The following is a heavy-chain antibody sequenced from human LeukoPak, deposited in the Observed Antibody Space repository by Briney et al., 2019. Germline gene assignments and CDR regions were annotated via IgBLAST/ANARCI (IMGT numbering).Heavy chain of an antibody. CDR3: ARLSGSYADYAFDI. J-gene: IGHJ3*02. V-gene: IGHV3-7*01. D-gene: IGHD1-26*01. CDR2: IKQDGSEK. CDR1: GFTFSSYW. Sequence: GGSLRLSCAASGFTFSSYWMSWVRQAPGKGLEWVANIKQDGSEKYYVDSVKGRFTISRNNAKNSLYLQMNSLRAEDTAVYYCARLSGSYADYAFDIWGQGTMVTVSS.